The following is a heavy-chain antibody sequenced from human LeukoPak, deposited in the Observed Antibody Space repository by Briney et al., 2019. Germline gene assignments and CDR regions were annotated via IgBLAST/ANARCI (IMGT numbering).Heavy chain of an antibody. CDR2: IHYSGST. CDR3: ARQIYGNDRFDP. CDR1: GDSISSYY. D-gene: IGHD1-1*01. Sequence: SETLSLTCTVSGDSISSYYWSWIRQPPGKGLEWIGYIHYSGSTNYNPSLMSRVTMSVDTSKNHFSLKLSYVTAADTAVYYCARQIYGNDRFDPWGQGTLVTVSS. J-gene: IGHJ5*02. V-gene: IGHV4-59*08.